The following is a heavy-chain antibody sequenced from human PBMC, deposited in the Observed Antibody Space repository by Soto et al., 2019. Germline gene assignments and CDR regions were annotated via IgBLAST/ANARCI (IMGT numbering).Heavy chain of an antibody. J-gene: IGHJ6*02. Sequence: GGSLRLSCAASGFTFSSYEMNWVRQAPGKGLEWVSYISSSGSTIYYADSAKGRFTISRDNAKNSLYLQMNSLRAEDTAVYYCARDSNDFWSGFYYGMDVWGQGTTVTVSS. CDR2: ISSSGSTI. CDR3: ARDSNDFWSGFYYGMDV. CDR1: GFTFSSYE. D-gene: IGHD3-3*01. V-gene: IGHV3-48*03.